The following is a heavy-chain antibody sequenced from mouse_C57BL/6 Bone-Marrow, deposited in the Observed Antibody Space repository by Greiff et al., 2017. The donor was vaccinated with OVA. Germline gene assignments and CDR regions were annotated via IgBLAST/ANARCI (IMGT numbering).Heavy chain of an antibody. V-gene: IGHV14-3*01. Sequence: VQLQQSGAELVRPGASVKLSCTASGFNIKDDYMHWVKQRPEQGLEWIGWIDPANGNTKYAPKFQGKATITADTSSNTAYLQLSSLTSEDTAIYYCARSNSQAWFAYWGQGTLVTVSA. CDR2: IDPANGNT. D-gene: IGHD2-5*01. CDR3: ARSNSQAWFAY. J-gene: IGHJ3*01. CDR1: GFNIKDDY.